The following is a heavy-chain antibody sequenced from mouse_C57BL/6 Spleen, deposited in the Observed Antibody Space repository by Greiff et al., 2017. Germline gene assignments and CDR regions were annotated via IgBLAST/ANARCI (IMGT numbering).Heavy chain of an antibody. J-gene: IGHJ1*03. CDR3: AKDYDRYFDV. CDR2: IYPGGGDT. Sequence: QVQLQQSGPELVKPGASVKISCKASGYAFSSSWMNWVKQRPGKGLEWIGRIYPGGGDTNYNGKFKGKATLTADKSSSTAYMQLSSLTSEDAAVYFCAKDYDRYFDVWGTGTTVTVSS. V-gene: IGHV1-82*01. D-gene: IGHD2-4*01. CDR1: GYAFSSSW.